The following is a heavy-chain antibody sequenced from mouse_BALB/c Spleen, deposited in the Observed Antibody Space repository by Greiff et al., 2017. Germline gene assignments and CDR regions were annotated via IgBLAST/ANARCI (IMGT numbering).Heavy chain of an antibody. CDR2: ISYSGST. CDR1: GYSITSDYA. CDR3: ARSDDGYAMDY. Sequence: EVHLVESGPGLVKPSQSLSLTCTVTGYSITSDYAWNWIRQFPGNKLEWMGYISYSGSTSYNPSLKSRISITRDTSKNQFFLQLNSVTTEDTATYYCARSDDGYAMDYWGQGTSVTVSS. D-gene: IGHD2-12*01. V-gene: IGHV3-2*02. J-gene: IGHJ4*01.